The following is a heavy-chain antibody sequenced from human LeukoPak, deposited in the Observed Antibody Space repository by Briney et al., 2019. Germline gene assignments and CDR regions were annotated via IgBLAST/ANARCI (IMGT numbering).Heavy chain of an antibody. J-gene: IGHJ5*02. CDR1: VGCISSDY. V-gene: IGHV4-59*08. CDR2: IYYSGST. CDR3: ARCGAQLNWFDP. D-gene: IGHD2-2*01. Sequence: SETLSLTCTVSVGCISSDYWSGILQPPGKGLEWIGYIYYSGSTYYNLSLKSRVTVSVETSKNQFSLKLNLVTAADSAVYYCARCGAQLNWFDPWGQGTLVNVSS.